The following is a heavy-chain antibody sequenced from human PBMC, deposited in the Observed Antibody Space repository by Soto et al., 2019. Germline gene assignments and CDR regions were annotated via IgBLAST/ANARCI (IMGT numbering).Heavy chain of an antibody. CDR3: ARSHEYGDYRSWFDP. D-gene: IGHD4-17*01. Sequence: QVQLQESGPGLVKPSQTLSLTCTVSGGSISSGGYYWSWIRQHPGKGLEWIGYIYYSGSTYYIPSLRSRVTISVVTSKNQFSLKLSSVTAADTAVYYCARSHEYGDYRSWFDPWGQGTLVTVSS. CDR2: IYYSGST. V-gene: IGHV4-31*03. J-gene: IGHJ5*02. CDR1: GGSISSGGYY.